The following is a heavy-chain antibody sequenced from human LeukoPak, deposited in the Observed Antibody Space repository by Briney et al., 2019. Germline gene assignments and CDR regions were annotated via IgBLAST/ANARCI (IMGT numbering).Heavy chain of an antibody. J-gene: IGHJ4*02. CDR3: ARHDCSSTSCYYSFDY. CDR1: GGSISSYY. D-gene: IGHD2-2*01. V-gene: IGHV4-59*08. CDR2: IYYSGST. Sequence: SETLSLTCTVSGGSISSYYWSWIRQPPGKGLEWIGYIYYSGSTNYNPSLKSRVTISVDTSKNQFSLKLSSVTAADTAVYYCARHDCSSTSCYYSFDYWGQGTLVTVSS.